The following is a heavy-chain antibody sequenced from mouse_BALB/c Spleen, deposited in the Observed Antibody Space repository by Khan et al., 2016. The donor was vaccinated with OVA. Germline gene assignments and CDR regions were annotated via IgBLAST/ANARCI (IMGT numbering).Heavy chain of an antibody. V-gene: IGHV3-8*02. Sequence: EVKLEESGPSLVKPSQTLSLTCSVAGDSITSGFWNWIRKFPGNKLEYMGYISSSGATYHSPSLKSRISITRDTSINQYYLQLHSVTTEDTATYYCARWAYRYDRYFDVWGAGTTVTVSS. J-gene: IGHJ1*01. CDR2: ISSSGAT. D-gene: IGHD2-14*01. CDR1: GDSITSGF. CDR3: ARWAYRYDRYFDV.